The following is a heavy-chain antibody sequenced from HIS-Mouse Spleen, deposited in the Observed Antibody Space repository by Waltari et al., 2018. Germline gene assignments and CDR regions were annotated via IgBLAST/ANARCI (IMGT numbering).Heavy chain of an antibody. V-gene: IGHV4-59*02. CDR2: IYYSGST. CDR1: GGSVSSYY. CDR3: ARGQYYYDSSGYYYFDY. D-gene: IGHD3-22*01. J-gene: IGHJ4*02. Sequence: QVQLQESGPGLVKPSETLSLTCTVPGGSVSSYYWSWIRQPPGKGLEWIGYIYYSGSTNYHPSLKSRVTISVDTSKNQFSLKLSSVTAADTAVYYCARGQYYYDSSGYYYFDYWGQGTLVTVSS.